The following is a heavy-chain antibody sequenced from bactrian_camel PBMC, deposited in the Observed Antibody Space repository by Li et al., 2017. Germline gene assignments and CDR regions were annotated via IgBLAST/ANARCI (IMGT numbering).Heavy chain of an antibody. CDR2: ITRIHGGT. CDR1: GKTNVLNC. J-gene: IGHJ6*01. Sequence: HVQLVESGGGLVQAGGSLNLSCAATGKTNVLNCMGWFRQAPGKEREGVAVITRIHGGTEYADSVKGRFIISRDSSKMTWSLQMNNLKPEDSAMYYCAAASRPIFAGYRFSPSDFDYWGQGTQVTVS. CDR3: AAASRPIFAGYRFSPSDFDY. V-gene: IGHV3S63*01. D-gene: IGHD1*01.